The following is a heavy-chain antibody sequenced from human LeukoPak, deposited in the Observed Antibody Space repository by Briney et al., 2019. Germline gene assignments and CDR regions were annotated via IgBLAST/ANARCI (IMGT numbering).Heavy chain of an antibody. J-gene: IGHJ5*02. CDR1: GGSISSATYY. Sequence: KPSETLSLTCTVSGGSISSATYYWSWIRQPAGKGLEWIGRIYTGGSTNYNPSLKSRVTISVDTSKNQFSLKLSSVTAADTAVYYCARDALPDYIVVVPAAGWFDPWGQGTLVTVSS. CDR3: ARDALPDYIVVVPAAGWFDP. V-gene: IGHV4-61*02. CDR2: IYTGGST. D-gene: IGHD2-2*01.